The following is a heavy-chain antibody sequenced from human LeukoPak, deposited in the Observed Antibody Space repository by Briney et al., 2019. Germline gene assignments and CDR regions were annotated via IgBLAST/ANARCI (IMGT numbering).Heavy chain of an antibody. CDR1: GGSIRSYY. Sequence: SETLSLTCTVSGGSIRSYYRSWIRQPPGKGLEWIGYIYYSGSTNYNPSLKSRVTISVDTSRNQFSLKLSSVTAADTAVYYCARLGTSPHWYFDYWGQGTLVTVSS. V-gene: IGHV4-59*08. CDR3: ARLGTSPHWYFDY. D-gene: IGHD1-1*01. J-gene: IGHJ4*02. CDR2: IYYSGST.